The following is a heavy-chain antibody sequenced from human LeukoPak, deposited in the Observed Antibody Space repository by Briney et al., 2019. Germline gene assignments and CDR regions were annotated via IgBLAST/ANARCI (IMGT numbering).Heavy chain of an antibody. D-gene: IGHD6-6*01. Sequence: PSETLSLTCAVSGGSISSGGYSWSWLRQPPGKGLEWIGYIYHSGSTYYNPSLKSRVTISVDRSKNQFSLKLSSVTAADTAVYYCARAPNGQLADYWGQGTLVTVSS. CDR2: IYHSGST. CDR3: ARAPNGQLADY. V-gene: IGHV4-30-2*01. CDR1: GGSISSGGYS. J-gene: IGHJ4*02.